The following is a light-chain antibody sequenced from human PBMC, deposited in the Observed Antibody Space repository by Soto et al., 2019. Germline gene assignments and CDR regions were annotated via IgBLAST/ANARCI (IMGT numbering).Light chain of an antibody. CDR1: QSVSSSY. V-gene: IGKV3-20*01. Sequence: SLLPPSPCTLSLSAGERAPLSCRASQSVSSSYLAWYQQKPGQAPRLLIYGASSRATGIPDRFSGSGSGTDFTLTISRLEPEDFAVYYCQQYGSSTVTFGQGTKVDI. CDR3: QQYGSSTVT. J-gene: IGKJ1*01. CDR2: GAS.